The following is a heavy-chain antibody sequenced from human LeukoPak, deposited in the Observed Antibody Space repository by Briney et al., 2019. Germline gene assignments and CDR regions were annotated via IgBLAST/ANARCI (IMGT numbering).Heavy chain of an antibody. J-gene: IGHJ4*02. Sequence: PSETLSLTCTVSGVSVSSGSYYWSWIRQPPGKGLEWIGYIYYSGSTNYNPSLKSRVTISVDTSKSQFSLKLSSVTAADTAVYYCARDDASSSSFDYWGQGTLVTVSS. CDR1: GVSVSSGSYY. D-gene: IGHD6-6*01. V-gene: IGHV4-61*01. CDR2: IYYSGST. CDR3: ARDDASSSSFDY.